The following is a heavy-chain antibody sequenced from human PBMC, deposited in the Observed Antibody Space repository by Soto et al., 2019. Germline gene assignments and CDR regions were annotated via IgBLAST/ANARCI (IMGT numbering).Heavy chain of an antibody. Sequence: QVQLVASGGGVVQPGTSLRLSCEASGFTFSDHAMHWVRQAPGKGLEWVAVVWFDGGNKFYTDSVKGRFTISRDNSKNTLFLQMNSLRVVDTAVYYCARARAGDYPLYHYYTMDVWGQGTPVTVSS. V-gene: IGHV3-33*01. J-gene: IGHJ6*02. D-gene: IGHD4-17*01. CDR3: ARARAGDYPLYHYYTMDV. CDR2: VWFDGGNK. CDR1: GFTFSDHA.